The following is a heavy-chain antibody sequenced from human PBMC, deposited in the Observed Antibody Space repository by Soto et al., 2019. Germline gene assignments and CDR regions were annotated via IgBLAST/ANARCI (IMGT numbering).Heavy chain of an antibody. CDR2: IFSNDEK. CDR3: ARLPEHYVILTCIHYNGMDV. J-gene: IGHJ6*02. Sequence: QVTLKESGPVLVKPTATLTVTCTVSGFSLSNARMGVSWIRQPPGEALDWLAHIFSNDEKSYSRSLKSRLTISKDTSKGKVVLTITNMAPVDTATHFCARLPEHYVILTCIHYNGMDVRGQGTTLTVSS. V-gene: IGHV2-26*01. CDR1: GFSLSNARMG. D-gene: IGHD3-9*01.